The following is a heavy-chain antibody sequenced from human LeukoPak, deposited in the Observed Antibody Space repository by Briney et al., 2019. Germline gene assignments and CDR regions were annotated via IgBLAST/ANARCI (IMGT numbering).Heavy chain of an antibody. D-gene: IGHD4-11*01. Sequence: GGSLRLSCAASGFTFSSYAMSWVRQAPGKGLEWVSYISSSGSTTYYADSVKGRFTISRDNAKNSLYLQMNSLGAKDTAVYYCASPSKFYGYWGQGTLVTVSS. CDR3: ASPSKFYGY. V-gene: IGHV3-48*04. CDR1: GFTFSSYA. CDR2: ISSSGSTT. J-gene: IGHJ4*02.